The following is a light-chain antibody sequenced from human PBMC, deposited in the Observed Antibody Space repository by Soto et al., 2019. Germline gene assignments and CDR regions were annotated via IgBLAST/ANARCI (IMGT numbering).Light chain of an antibody. CDR2: EVS. V-gene: IGLV2-14*01. CDR3: SSYTRSTTVV. J-gene: IGLJ2*01. CDR1: SSDVGGYNY. Sequence: QSVLTQPASVSESPGQSITISCTGTSSDVGGYNYVSWYQQHPGKAPKLMIYEVSNRPSGVSNRFSGSKSDNTASLTISGLQAEDEADYYCSSYTRSTTVVFGGGTKLTVL.